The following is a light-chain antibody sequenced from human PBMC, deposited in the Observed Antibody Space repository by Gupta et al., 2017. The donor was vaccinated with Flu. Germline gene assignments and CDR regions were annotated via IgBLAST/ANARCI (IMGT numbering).Light chain of an antibody. Sequence: DIQLTQSPSSLSASVGDRVTITCRASQSINKYVNWYQHKPGKAPKLLVDAASSLQSGVPSRVSGSGSGTDFSLTISTLQPEDFATYFCQQTYNTSWTFGQGTNVEI. CDR1: QSINKY. CDR3: QQTYNTSWT. CDR2: AAS. V-gene: IGKV1-39*01. J-gene: IGKJ1*01.